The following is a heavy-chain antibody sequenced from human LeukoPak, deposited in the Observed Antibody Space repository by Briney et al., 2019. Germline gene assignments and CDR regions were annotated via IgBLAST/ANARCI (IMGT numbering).Heavy chain of an antibody. J-gene: IGHJ4*02. CDR1: GFTFDDYA. D-gene: IGHD6-19*01. V-gene: IGHV3-9*01. CDR2: ISWNSGSI. CDR3: AKSGYSSGWHIDY. Sequence: GRSLRLSCSVSGFTFDDYAMHWVRQAPGKGLEWVSGISWNSGSIGYADSVKGRFTISRDNAKNSLYLQMNSLRAEDTALYYCAKSGYSSGWHIDYWGQGTLVTVSS.